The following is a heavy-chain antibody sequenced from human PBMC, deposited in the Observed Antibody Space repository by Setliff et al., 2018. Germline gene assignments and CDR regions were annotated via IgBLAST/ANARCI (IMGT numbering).Heavy chain of an antibody. CDR1: GFTLSTYW. Sequence: GESLKISCSASGFTLSTYWMNWVRQAPGKGLEWVAHIKQDGSEEYYVDSVKGRFTISRDNAKNSVYLQMNSLRAEDTAIYSCAKFSSVPGSRFFDYWGQGALVTVSS. CDR3: AKFSSVPGSRFFDY. D-gene: IGHD2-2*01. V-gene: IGHV3-7*03. CDR2: IKQDGSEE. J-gene: IGHJ4*02.